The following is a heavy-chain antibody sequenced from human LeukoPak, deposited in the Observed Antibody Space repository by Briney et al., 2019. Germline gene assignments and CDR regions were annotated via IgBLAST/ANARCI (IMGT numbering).Heavy chain of an antibody. CDR2: ISSSSFTI. Sequence: PGGSLRLSCAASGFTFSAYSMNWVRQAPGKGPEWLSYISSSSFTIYYADSVNGRFTISRDDAKNSLFLEMNSLRDEDTAVYFCARELMGFYYYGMDIWGQGTTVTVSS. CDR1: GFTFSAYS. J-gene: IGHJ6*02. D-gene: IGHD2-8*01. V-gene: IGHV3-48*02. CDR3: ARELMGFYYYGMDI.